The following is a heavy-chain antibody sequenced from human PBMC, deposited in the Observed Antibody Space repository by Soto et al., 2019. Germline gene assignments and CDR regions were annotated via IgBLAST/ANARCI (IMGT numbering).Heavy chain of an antibody. Sequence: GGSLRLSCAASGFTFSSYGMHWVRQAPGKGLEWVAVIWYDGSNKYYADSVKGRFNISRNNSKNTLYLQMNSLRAEDTAVYYCASQTMVRGVISDYWGQGTLVTVSS. CDR1: GFTFSSYG. CDR3: ASQTMVRGVISDY. J-gene: IGHJ4*02. CDR2: IWYDGSNK. V-gene: IGHV3-33*01. D-gene: IGHD3-10*01.